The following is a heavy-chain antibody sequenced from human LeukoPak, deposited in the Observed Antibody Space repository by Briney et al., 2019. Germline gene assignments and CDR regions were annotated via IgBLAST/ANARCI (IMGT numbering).Heavy chain of an antibody. V-gene: IGHV2-5*01. J-gene: IGHJ3*02. D-gene: IGHD3-3*01. Sequence: KESGPTLGKPTQTLTLTCTFSGFSLSTSGVGVGWIRQPPGKALDWLALIYWNDDNRYSPSLKSRVTITKDTSKNQVVLTMTNMDPVDTATYYCAHIYSNYDFWSGYQGNAFDIWGQGTMVTVSS. CDR1: GFSLSTSGVG. CDR3: AHIYSNYDFWSGYQGNAFDI. CDR2: IYWNDDN.